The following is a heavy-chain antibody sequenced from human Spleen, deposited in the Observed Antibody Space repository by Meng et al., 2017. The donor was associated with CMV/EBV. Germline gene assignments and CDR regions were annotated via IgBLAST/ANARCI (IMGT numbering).Heavy chain of an antibody. CDR1: GASVSSAPYY. J-gene: IGHJ4*02. Sequence: SETLSLTCALSGASVSSAPYYWGWIRQPPGKGLEWIGSISYSGNTYYNPSLKSRVTISMDSSKNQFSLKLTSVTAADTASYYCVGGGNNDFWSFVDYWGQGTLVTVSS. CDR3: VGGGNNDFWSFVDY. D-gene: IGHD3-3*01. V-gene: IGHV4-39*07. CDR2: ISYSGNT.